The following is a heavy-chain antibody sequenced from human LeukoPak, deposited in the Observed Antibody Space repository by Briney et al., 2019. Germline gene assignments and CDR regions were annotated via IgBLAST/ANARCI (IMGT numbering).Heavy chain of an antibody. D-gene: IGHD6-19*01. V-gene: IGHV5-51*01. CDR2: IYPSDSDT. J-gene: IGHJ3*02. Sequence: RGESLKISCKGSGYRFTSYWIGWVRQMPGKGLEWMGIIYPSDSDTRYRPSFQGQVTISADKSISTAYLQWSSLKASDTAMYYCARPGSGWYGGFDIWGQGTMVTVSS. CDR3: ARPGSGWYGGFDI. CDR1: GYRFTSYW.